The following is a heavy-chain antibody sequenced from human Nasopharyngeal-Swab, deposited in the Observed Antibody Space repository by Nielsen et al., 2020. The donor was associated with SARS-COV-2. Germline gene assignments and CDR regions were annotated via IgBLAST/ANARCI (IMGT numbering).Heavy chain of an antibody. D-gene: IGHD4-17*01. J-gene: IGHJ4*02. V-gene: IGHV3-9*01. CDR2: ISWNSGSI. Sequence: GGSLRLSCAASGFTFDDYAMHWVRQAPGKGLEWVSGISWNSGSIGYADSVKGRFTISRDNAKNSLYLQMNSLRAEDTALYYCAKLVDYGDYGGDYWGQGTLVTVSS. CDR1: GFTFDDYA. CDR3: AKLVDYGDYGGDY.